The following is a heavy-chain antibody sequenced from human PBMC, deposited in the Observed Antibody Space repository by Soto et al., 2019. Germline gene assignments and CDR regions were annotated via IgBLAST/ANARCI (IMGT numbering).Heavy chain of an antibody. CDR2: IYYSGST. CDR3: ARQSLQQLVPGYYYYGMDV. J-gene: IGHJ6*02. D-gene: IGHD6-13*01. V-gene: IGHV4-39*01. CDR1: GGSISSSSYY. Sequence: PSETLSLTCTVSGGSISSSSYYWGWIRQPPGKGLEWIGSIYYSGSTYYNPSLKSRVTISVDTSKNQFSLKLSSVTAADTAVYYCARQSLQQLVPGYYYYGMDVWGQGTTVTVSS.